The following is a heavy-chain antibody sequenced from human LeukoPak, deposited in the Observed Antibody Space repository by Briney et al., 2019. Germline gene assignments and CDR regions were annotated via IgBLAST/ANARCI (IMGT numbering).Heavy chain of an antibody. J-gene: IGHJ4*02. CDR1: GGSIGSSSYY. D-gene: IGHD2-2*01. CDR2: IYYSGST. CDR3: ARGRIGYCSSTSCGFDY. Sequence: SETLSLTCTVSGGSIGSSSYYWGWIRQPPGKGLEWIGSIYYSGSTYYNPSLKSRVTISIDTSKNQFSLKLSSVTAADTAVYYCARGRIGYCSSTSCGFDYWGQGTLVTVSS. V-gene: IGHV4-39*07.